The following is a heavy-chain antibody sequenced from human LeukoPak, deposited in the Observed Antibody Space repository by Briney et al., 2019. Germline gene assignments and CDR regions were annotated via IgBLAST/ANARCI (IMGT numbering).Heavy chain of an antibody. CDR1: GGSISSSSYY. D-gene: IGHD3-22*01. CDR2: IYYSGST. CDR3: ARLRREDSSGYPYYFDY. V-gene: IGHV4-39*01. Sequence: SETLSLTCTVSGGSISSSSYYWGWLRQPPGKGLEWIGSIYYSGSTYYNPSLKSRVPISVDTSKNQFSLKLSSVTAADTAVYYCARLRREDSSGYPYYFDYWGQGTLVTVSS. J-gene: IGHJ4*02.